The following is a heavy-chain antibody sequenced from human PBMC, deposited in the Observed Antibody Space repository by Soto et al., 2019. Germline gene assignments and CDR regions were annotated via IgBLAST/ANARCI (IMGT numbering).Heavy chain of an antibody. Sequence: PSETLSLTCTVSGGSISSYYWSWIRQPPGKGLEWIGYIYYSGSTNYNPSLKSRVTISVDTSKNQFSLKLSSVTAADTAVSYCARDSRVVVAAYSLLGMDVWGQGTTVTVSS. CDR3: ARDSRVVVAAYSLLGMDV. CDR1: GGSISSYY. CDR2: IYYSGST. D-gene: IGHD2-15*01. J-gene: IGHJ6*02. V-gene: IGHV4-59*01.